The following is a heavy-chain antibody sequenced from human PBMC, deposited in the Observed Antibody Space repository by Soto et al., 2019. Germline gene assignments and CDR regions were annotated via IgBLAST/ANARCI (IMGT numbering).Heavy chain of an antibody. V-gene: IGHV3-30-3*01. CDR3: ARDRPRIAVAGTLDY. CDR2: ISYDESNK. Sequence: GGSLRLSCAASGSTFSSYAMHWVRQAPGKGLEWVAVISYDESNKYYADSVKGRFTISRDNSKNTLYLQMNSLRAEDTAVYYCARDRPRIAVAGTLDYWGQGTLVTVSS. D-gene: IGHD6-19*01. CDR1: GSTFSSYA. J-gene: IGHJ4*02.